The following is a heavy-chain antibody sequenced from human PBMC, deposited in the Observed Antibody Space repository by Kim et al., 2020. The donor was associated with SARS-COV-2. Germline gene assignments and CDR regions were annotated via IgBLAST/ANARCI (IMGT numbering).Heavy chain of an antibody. D-gene: IGHD1-26*01. Sequence: GGSLRLSCAASGFSFSRDWMSWVRQAPGKGLEWVANIKADESEKYYVGSVKGRFSISRDNAKILLFLQMNSLRAEDTAVYYCVREWGYWGQGTLVTVSS. V-gene: IGHV3-7*03. CDR3: VREWGY. CDR2: IKADESEK. J-gene: IGHJ4*02. CDR1: GFSFSRDW.